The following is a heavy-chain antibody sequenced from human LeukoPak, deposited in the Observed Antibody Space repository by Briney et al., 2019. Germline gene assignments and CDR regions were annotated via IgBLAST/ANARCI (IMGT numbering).Heavy chain of an antibody. CDR3: ARDLRGYSGYVPRFDP. J-gene: IGHJ5*02. Sequence: ASVKVSCKASGYTFTGYYMHWVRQAPGQGLEWMGWINPNSGGTNYAQKFQGRVTMTRDTSISTAYMELSRLRSDDTAVYYCARDLRGYSGYVPRFDPWGQGTLVTVSS. D-gene: IGHD5-12*01. CDR2: INPNSGGT. CDR1: GYTFTGYY. V-gene: IGHV1-2*02.